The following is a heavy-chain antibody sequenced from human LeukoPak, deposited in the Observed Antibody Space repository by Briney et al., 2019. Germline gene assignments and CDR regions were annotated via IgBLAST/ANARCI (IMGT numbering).Heavy chain of an antibody. Sequence: ASVKVSCKASGGTFSSYAISWVRQAPGQGLEWMGWITPNSGGTNYAQKFQGRVTMTRDMSTSTVYMELSSLRSEDTAVYYCARVLDGYSHDAFDIWGQGTMVTVSS. CDR1: GGTFSSYA. V-gene: IGHV1-69*10. CDR3: ARVLDGYSHDAFDI. D-gene: IGHD5-24*01. J-gene: IGHJ3*02. CDR2: ITPNSGGT.